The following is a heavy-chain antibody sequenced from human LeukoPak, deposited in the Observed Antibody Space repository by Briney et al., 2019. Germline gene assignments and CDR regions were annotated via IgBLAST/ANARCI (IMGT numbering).Heavy chain of an antibody. CDR3: ARDLTYSYGSGSYRPHYYFDY. D-gene: IGHD3-10*01. V-gene: IGHV3-33*01. J-gene: IGHJ4*02. Sequence: GRSLRLSCAAPGFIFTDYGMHWVRQAPGKGLEWEAVIWYGGINEYYADSVKGRFTSPGDNSKNPRYLQMNSLRAEDTAVYYCARDLTYSYGSGSYRPHYYFDYWGQGTLVT. CDR2: IWYGGINE. CDR1: GFIFTDYG.